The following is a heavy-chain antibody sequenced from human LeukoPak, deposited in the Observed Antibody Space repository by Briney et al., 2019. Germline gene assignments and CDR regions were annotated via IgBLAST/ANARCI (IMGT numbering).Heavy chain of an antibody. CDR1: GGILSTYA. D-gene: IGHD3-10*01. V-gene: IGHV1-69*06. J-gene: IGHJ4*02. Sequence: SVKVSCKASGGILSTYAISWVRQAPGPGLEWMGGIITRFNTANYAQKFQGRVTITADISTSTTYMELSSLRSEDTAVYYCARHGSGSYYTPPLDFWGQGTLVTVSS. CDR2: IITRFNTA. CDR3: ARHGSGSYYTPPLDF.